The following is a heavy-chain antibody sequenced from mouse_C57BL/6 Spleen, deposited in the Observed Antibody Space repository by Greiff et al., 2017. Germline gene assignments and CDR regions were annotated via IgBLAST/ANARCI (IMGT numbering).Heavy chain of an antibody. CDR3: ARDYGSSWFAY. V-gene: IGHV5-17*01. J-gene: IGHJ3*01. CDR1: GFTFSDYG. CDR2: ISSGSSTI. Sequence: DVMLVESGGGLVKPGGSLKLSCAASGFTFSDYGMHWVRQAPEKGLAWVAYISSGSSTIYYADTVKVRFTISRDNAKNTLFLQMTSLRSEDTAMYYCARDYGSSWFAYWGQGTLVTVSA. D-gene: IGHD1-1*01.